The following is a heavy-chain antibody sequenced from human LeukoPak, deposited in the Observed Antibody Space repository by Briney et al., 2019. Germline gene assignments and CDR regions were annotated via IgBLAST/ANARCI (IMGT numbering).Heavy chain of an antibody. Sequence: PGGSLRLPCAASGFTFRSYAMHWVRQAPGKGLEGVAVISYDASNKYYADSVKGRFTISRDNSKTTLYLQMNSLRAEETAVYCCAAGIAVAEGPPIDYWGQGTLVTVSS. D-gene: IGHD6-19*01. V-gene: IGHV3-30*14. CDR3: AAGIAVAEGPPIDY. CDR2: ISYDASNK. J-gene: IGHJ4*02. CDR1: GFTFRSYA.